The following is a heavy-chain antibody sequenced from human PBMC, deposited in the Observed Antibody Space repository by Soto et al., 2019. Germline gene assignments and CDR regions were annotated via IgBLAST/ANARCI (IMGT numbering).Heavy chain of an antibody. CDR2: IYYSGST. J-gene: IGHJ6*02. CDR3: ARHKDTVVVVAADYGMDV. V-gene: IGHV4-59*08. CDR1: GGSISSYY. D-gene: IGHD2-15*01. Sequence: PSETLSLTCTVSGGSISSYYWGWIRQPPGKGLEWIGSIYYSGSTYYNPSLKSRVTISVDTSKNQFSLKLSSVTAEDTAVYYCARHKDTVVVVAADYGMDVWGQGTTVTVSS.